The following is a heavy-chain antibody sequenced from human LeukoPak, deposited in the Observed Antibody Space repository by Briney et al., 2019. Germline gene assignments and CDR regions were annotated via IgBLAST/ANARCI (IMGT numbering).Heavy chain of an antibody. Sequence: ASVKVSCKASGYTFTSYGISWVRQAPGQGLEWMGWISAYNGNTNYAQKLQGRVTMTTDTSTSTAYMELRSLRSDDTAVYYCARGIVGYSTHPIPEYYFDYWGQGTLVTVSS. CDR2: ISAYNGNT. CDR3: ARGIVGYSTHPIPEYYFDY. J-gene: IGHJ4*02. D-gene: IGHD6-13*01. V-gene: IGHV1-18*01. CDR1: GYTFTSYG.